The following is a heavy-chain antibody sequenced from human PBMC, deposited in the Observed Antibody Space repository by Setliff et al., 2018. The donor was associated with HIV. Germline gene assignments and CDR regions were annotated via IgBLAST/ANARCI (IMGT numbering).Heavy chain of an antibody. Sequence: ETLSLTCTVSGGSITGHYWSWIRQPPGKGLEWVANIKQDGSEKYYVDSVKGRFTISRDNAKNSLYLQMNSLRAEDTAVYYCARVYDSSGYSLSIPGYWGQGTLVTVSS. D-gene: IGHD3-22*01. CDR2: IKQDGSEK. J-gene: IGHJ4*01. V-gene: IGHV3-7*01. CDR3: ARVYDSSGYSLSIPGY. CDR1: GGSITGHY.